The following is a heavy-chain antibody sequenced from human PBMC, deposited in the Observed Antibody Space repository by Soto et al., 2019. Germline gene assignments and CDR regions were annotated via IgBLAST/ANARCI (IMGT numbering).Heavy chain of an antibody. V-gene: IGHV3-48*01. CDR3: ARDXXRVTTEYSYFDY. CDR1: GFTFSSYS. J-gene: IGHJ4*02. D-gene: IGHD4-17*01. Sequence: EVQLVESGGGLVQPGGSLRLSCAASGFTFSSYSMNWVRQAPGKGLEWVSYISSSSSTIYYADSVKGRFTISRDNAKNSLYLQMNSLRAEDTAVYXXARDXXRVTTEYSYFDYWGQGTLVTXSS. CDR2: ISSSSSTI.